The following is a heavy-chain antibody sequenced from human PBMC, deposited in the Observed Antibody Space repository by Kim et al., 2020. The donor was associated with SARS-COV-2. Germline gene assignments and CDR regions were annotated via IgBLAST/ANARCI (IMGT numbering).Heavy chain of an antibody. J-gene: IGHJ3*01. V-gene: IGHV3-21*06. D-gene: IGHD3-10*01. CDR3: ASHVIGVTLAFDL. CDR2: VSSGSHYL. CDR1: GFIFSAYT. Sequence: GGSLRLSCAAYGFIFSAYTMHWVRQAPGRGLQWVASVSSGSHYLYYADSVRGRFTISRDNAKNSLYLQMNSLRAEDTAVYYCASHVIGVTLAFDLWGQGT.